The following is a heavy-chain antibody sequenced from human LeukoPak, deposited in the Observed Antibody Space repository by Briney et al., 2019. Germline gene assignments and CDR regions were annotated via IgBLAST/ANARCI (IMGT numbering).Heavy chain of an antibody. CDR1: GFTFRSYG. CDR2: ISYDETNK. J-gene: IGHJ6*01. V-gene: IGHV3-30*03. CDR3: ARKETRGVGAPYYNYAMDV. Sequence: PARSLRLSCAASGFTFRSYGMHWLRQAPGKGLEWVAVISYDETNKYYADSVKGRFTISRANSKSTLYLQMSSLRSEDTAVYYCARKETRGVGAPYYNYAMDVWGQGTTVTVSS. D-gene: IGHD1-26*01.